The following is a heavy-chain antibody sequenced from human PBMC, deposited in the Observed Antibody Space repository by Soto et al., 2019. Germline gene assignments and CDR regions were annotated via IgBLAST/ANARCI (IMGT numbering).Heavy chain of an antibody. V-gene: IGHV3-66*01. CDR3: AREERAGRFDP. Sequence: EVQLVESGGGLVQPGGSLRLSCAASGFTVSSNYMSWVRQAPGKGLEWVSVIYSGGSTYYADSVKGRFTISRDNSKNTLYVQMNSLRAEDTAVYYCAREERAGRFDPWGQGTLVTVSS. D-gene: IGHD6-13*01. CDR2: IYSGGST. J-gene: IGHJ5*02. CDR1: GFTVSSNY.